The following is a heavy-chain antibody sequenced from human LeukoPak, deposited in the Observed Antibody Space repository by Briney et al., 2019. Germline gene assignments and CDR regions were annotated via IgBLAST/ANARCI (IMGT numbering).Heavy chain of an antibody. J-gene: IGHJ4*02. CDR3: ARDDGLGYCSSMTCYVFDY. D-gene: IGHD2-2*01. CDR2: ISAYNYNT. CDR1: GYTFTNYA. Sequence: ASVKVSCKSSGYTFTNYAVSWLRQAPRQGLEWMGWISAYNYNTNYAQKFQGRLTMTTDPSTNTGHMELRSLRSDDTAVYYCARDDGLGYCSSMTCYVFDYWGQGTLVTVSS. V-gene: IGHV1-18*01.